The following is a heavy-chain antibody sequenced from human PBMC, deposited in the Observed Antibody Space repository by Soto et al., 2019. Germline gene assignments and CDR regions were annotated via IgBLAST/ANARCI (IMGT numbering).Heavy chain of an antibody. CDR2: VYDSGTT. D-gene: IGHD6-6*01. CDR3: ARGVYSDSSSYFDY. V-gene: IGHV4-30-4*01. Sequence: QVQLQESGPGLVKPSQTLSLTCTVSGDSIISGDHYWSWIRQPPGKGLEWIGYVYDSGTTYSRPSLQRRVTISVYTSKNQFSMKLTSASAADTTVYYCARGVYSDSSSYFDYWRQRTLVPVS. J-gene: IGHJ4*02. CDR1: GDSIISGDHY.